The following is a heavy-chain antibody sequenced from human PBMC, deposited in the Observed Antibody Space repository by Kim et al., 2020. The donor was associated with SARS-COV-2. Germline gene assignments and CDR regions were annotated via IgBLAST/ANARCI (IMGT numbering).Heavy chain of an antibody. D-gene: IGHD4-17*01. CDR2: IYYSGST. J-gene: IGHJ6*02. V-gene: IGHV4-59*13. Sequence: SETLSLTCTVSGGSISSYYWSWIRQPPGKGLEWIGYIYYSGSTNYNPSLKSRVTISVDTSKNQFSLKLSSMTAADTAVYYCARGDYGDYAPYYYYYGMDVWGQGTTVTVSS. CDR3: ARGDYGDYAPYYYYYGMDV. CDR1: GGSISSYY.